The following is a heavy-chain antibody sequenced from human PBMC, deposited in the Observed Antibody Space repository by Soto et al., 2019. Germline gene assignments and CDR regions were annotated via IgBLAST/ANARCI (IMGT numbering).Heavy chain of an antibody. Sequence: SETLSLTCTVSCGSIRSGAYYWNWIRQVPGKGLEWMGYIYYSGSTYNNPSLRSRMTISVDTSNNQFSLRLTSVTAADTAVYYCARIHDSSGSFDSWGQGTLVTVSS. J-gene: IGHJ4*02. D-gene: IGHD3-22*01. V-gene: IGHV4-31*03. CDR1: CGSIRSGAYY. CDR2: IYYSGST. CDR3: ARIHDSSGSFDS.